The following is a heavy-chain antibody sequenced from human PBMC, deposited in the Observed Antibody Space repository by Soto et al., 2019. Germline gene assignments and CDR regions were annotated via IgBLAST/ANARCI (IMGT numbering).Heavy chain of an antibody. V-gene: IGHV1-69*01. Sequence: QVQLVQSGAEVKKPGSSVKVSCKASGGTFSSYAISWVRQAPGQGLEWMGGIIPIFGTANYAQKFQGRVTITADETTSTAYMELSSLRSEDTAVYCCARGRPPPYYYDSIGRTGGFDYWGQGTLVTVSS. CDR2: IIPIFGTA. D-gene: IGHD3-22*01. CDR3: ARGRPPPYYYDSIGRTGGFDY. CDR1: GGTFSSYA. J-gene: IGHJ4*02.